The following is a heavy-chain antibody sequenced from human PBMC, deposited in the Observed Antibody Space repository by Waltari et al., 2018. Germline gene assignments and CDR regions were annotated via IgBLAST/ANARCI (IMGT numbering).Heavy chain of an antibody. J-gene: IGHJ6*02. V-gene: IGHV3-30*18. D-gene: IGHD3-3*01. Sequence: QVQLVESGGGVVPPGRSLRLSCAASGFTFRSYGMPGVRQAPGQGLEWVAVISYDGSNKYYADSVKGRFTISRDHSKNTLYLQMNSLRAEDTAVYYCAKEVEGSTIFGVVITRDYYYGMDVWGQGTTVTVSS. CDR2: ISYDGSNK. CDR1: GFTFRSYG. CDR3: AKEVEGSTIFGVVITRDYYYGMDV.